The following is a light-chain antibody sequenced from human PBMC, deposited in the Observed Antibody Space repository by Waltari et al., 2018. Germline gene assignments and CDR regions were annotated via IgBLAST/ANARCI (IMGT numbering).Light chain of an antibody. V-gene: IGLV3-25*03. CDR2: KDS. CDR1: TLPKHY. J-gene: IGLJ3*02. Sequence: SYELTQPPSVSVSPGQTARITCSGDTLPKHYAYWYQKKPGQAPVGVIYKDSERPSGIPERFSGSSSGTTVTLTISRVQAEDEADYYCQSADTTWVFGGGTKLTVL. CDR3: QSADTTWV.